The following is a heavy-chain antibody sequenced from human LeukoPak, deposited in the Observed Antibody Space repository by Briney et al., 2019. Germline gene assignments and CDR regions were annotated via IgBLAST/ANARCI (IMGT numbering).Heavy chain of an antibody. CDR2: FYPGDSDT. D-gene: IGHD3-10*01. Sequence: GESLKISCKGSGYSFTSYWIGWVRQMPGKGLEWMGIFYPGDSDTRYSPSFQGQVTISADKSISTAYLQWSSLKASDTAMYYCARLTMVRGVIITDAFDIWGQGTMVTVSS. J-gene: IGHJ3*02. CDR3: ARLTMVRGVIITDAFDI. V-gene: IGHV5-51*01. CDR1: GYSFTSYW.